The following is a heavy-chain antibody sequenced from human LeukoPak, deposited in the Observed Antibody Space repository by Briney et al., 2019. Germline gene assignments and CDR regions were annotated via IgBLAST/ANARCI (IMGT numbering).Heavy chain of an antibody. CDR2: INPSGGST. CDR1: GYTFTSYY. Sequence: ASVKVSCKASGYTFTSYYMHWVRQAPGQGLEWMGIINPSGGSTSYAQKFQGRVTMTTDTFTRTAYMEVRSLRSDDTAVYYCARDGFRRDDYNSGLDYWGQGTLVTVSS. J-gene: IGHJ4*02. CDR3: ARDGFRRDDYNSGLDY. D-gene: IGHD5-24*01. V-gene: IGHV1-46*01.